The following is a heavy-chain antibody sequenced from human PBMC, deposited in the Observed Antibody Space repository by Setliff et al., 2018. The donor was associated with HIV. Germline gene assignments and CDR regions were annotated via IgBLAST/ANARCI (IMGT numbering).Heavy chain of an antibody. V-gene: IGHV4-38-2*02. D-gene: IGHD3-22*01. CDR2: VHHGGSA. J-gene: IGHJ5*02. CDR1: DYSISRGFY. Sequence: ETLSLTCSVSDYSISRGFYWGWIRQPPGKGLEWIGSVHHGGSAYYNPSLKSRVTISVDTSKNQFSLKLSSVTAADAAVYYCASRVYYYDSSGYLREEGFDPWGQGTLVTVSS. CDR3: ASRVYYYDSSGYLREEGFDP.